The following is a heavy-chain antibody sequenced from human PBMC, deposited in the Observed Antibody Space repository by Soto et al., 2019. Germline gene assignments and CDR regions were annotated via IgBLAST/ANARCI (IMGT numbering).Heavy chain of an antibody. CDR2: IYYRGST. CDR1: GGSISNYY. CDR3: ARGYGVPTHRPGY. Sequence: QVQLQESGPGLVKPSETLSLTCTVSGGSISNYYWCWIRQSPGKGLEWVGYIYYRGSTNYNPSIESRLTISVDTSKNQISLTLSSVPAADKVVYYCARGYGVPTHRPGYWGQGNLGTVSS. J-gene: IGHJ4*02. V-gene: IGHV4-59*01. D-gene: IGHD3-3*01.